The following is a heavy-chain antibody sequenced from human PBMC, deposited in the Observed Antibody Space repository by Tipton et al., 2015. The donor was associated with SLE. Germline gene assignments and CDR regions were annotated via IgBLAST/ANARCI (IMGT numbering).Heavy chain of an antibody. J-gene: IGHJ4*02. CDR2: INQGGSEN. CDR1: GFTFSDHW. D-gene: IGHD5-24*01. V-gene: IGHV3-7*01. Sequence: SLRLSCAASGFTFSDHWMNWVRQAPGKGLEWVASINQGGSENHYVDSVRGRFTISRDNAKNSLYLQMNSLRAEDTAVYYCARSEMATITYWGQGTLVTVSS. CDR3: ARSEMATITY.